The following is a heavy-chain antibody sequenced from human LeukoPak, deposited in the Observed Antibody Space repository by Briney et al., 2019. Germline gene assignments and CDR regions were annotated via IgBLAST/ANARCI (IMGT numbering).Heavy chain of an antibody. J-gene: IGHJ4*02. CDR2: IYYSGST. CDR3: ASRSSYYYGSGRPFDY. V-gene: IGHV4-39*07. Sequence: SETLSLTCPVSGGSLSSSSYYWGWLRQPPGRGLEWIGRIYYSGSTYYSPSLKSRVTISVDTSKNQFSLELSSVTAAHTAAYYCASRSSYYYGSGRPFDYWGQGTLVTVSS. D-gene: IGHD3-10*01. CDR1: GGSLSSSSYY.